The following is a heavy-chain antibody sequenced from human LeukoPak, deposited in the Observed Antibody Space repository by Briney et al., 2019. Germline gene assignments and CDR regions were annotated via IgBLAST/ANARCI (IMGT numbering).Heavy chain of an antibody. Sequence: PGGSLRLSCAASGFTFSSYGMHWVRQAPGKGLEWVANIKQDGSEKYYVDSVKGRFTISRDNAKNSLYLQMNSLRAEDTAVYYCASQGSGSGSFDYWGQGTLVTVSS. CDR2: IKQDGSEK. D-gene: IGHD6-19*01. V-gene: IGHV3-7*01. J-gene: IGHJ4*02. CDR1: GFTFSSYG. CDR3: ASQGSGSGSFDY.